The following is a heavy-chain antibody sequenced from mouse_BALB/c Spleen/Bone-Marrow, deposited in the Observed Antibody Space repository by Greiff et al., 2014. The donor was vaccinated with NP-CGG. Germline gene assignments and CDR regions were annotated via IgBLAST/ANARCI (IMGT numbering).Heavy chain of an antibody. CDR3: TRQYGNYYAMDY. V-gene: IGHV1S126*01. J-gene: IGHJ4*01. CDR2: IYPSDSYT. CDR1: GYTFTSYW. Sequence: VQLQQPGAELVRPGASVKVSCKASGYTFTSYWINWVKQRPGQGLEWIGNIYPSDSYTNYNQNFKDKATLTVDKSSSTAYMQLSSPTSEDSAVNYCTRQYGNYYAMDYWGQGTSVTVSS. D-gene: IGHD2-10*02.